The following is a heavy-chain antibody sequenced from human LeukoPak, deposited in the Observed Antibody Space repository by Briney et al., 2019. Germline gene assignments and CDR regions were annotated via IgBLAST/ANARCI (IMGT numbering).Heavy chain of an antibody. CDR1: VFSFSTYG. V-gene: IGHV3-30*02. Sequence: GGSLRVSRVASVFSFSTYGMHGVRQAPGKGLEGVSFIRYDGTKKYYLSSMNGRWTIYRENSKKTLYLQMDSLRPEDTAVYYCAKERSEYSYGPIFDSWGQGTLVIVSS. CDR3: AKERSEYSYGPIFDS. CDR2: IRYDGTKK. J-gene: IGHJ4*02. D-gene: IGHD5-12*01.